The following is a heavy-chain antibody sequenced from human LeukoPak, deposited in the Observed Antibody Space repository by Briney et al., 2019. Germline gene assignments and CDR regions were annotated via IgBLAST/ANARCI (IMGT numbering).Heavy chain of an antibody. V-gene: IGHV1-18*01. CDR3: ARAYDSSGHGAFDI. CDR2: ISVYTGNT. Sequence: ASVKVSCKAFGYDFTRNGISWVRQAPGQGLDWMGWISVYTGNTNYAQKFQGRVTLTTDTPTTTAYMGLRGLRSDDTAVYFCARAYDSSGHGAFDIWGQGTMVTVSS. D-gene: IGHD3-22*01. CDR1: GYDFTRNG. J-gene: IGHJ3*02.